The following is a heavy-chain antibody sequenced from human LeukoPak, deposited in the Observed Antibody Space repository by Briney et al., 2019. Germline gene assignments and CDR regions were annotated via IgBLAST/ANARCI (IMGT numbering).Heavy chain of an antibody. CDR2: MNPNSGNT. D-gene: IGHD3-10*01. Sequence: ASVKVSCKASGYTFTSYDINWVRQATGQGLEWMGWMNPNSGNTGYAQKFQGRVTMTRNTSISTAYMELSSLRSEDTAVYYCAREVGYYGSGSYPAAAFDIWGQGTMVTVSS. CDR3: AREVGYYGSGSYPAAAFDI. V-gene: IGHV1-8*01. J-gene: IGHJ3*02. CDR1: GYTFTSYD.